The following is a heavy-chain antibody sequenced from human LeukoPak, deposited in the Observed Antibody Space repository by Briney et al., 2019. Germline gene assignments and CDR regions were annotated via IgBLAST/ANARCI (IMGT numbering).Heavy chain of an antibody. CDR3: ARFGSHHYFDY. Sequence: SETLPLTCTMSGGSFTSYYWSWIRQPPGKGLEWIGYIYTSGSTNYNPSLKSRVTISVDTSKNQFSLKVSSVTAADTAMYYCARFGSHHYFDYWGQGTLVTVSS. CDR2: IYTSGST. J-gene: IGHJ4*02. D-gene: IGHD3-10*01. CDR1: GGSFTSYY. V-gene: IGHV4-4*09.